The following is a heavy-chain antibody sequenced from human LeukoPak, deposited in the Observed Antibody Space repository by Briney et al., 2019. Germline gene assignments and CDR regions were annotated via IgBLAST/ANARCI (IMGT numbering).Heavy chain of an antibody. CDR1: GFTFDDYA. J-gene: IGHJ4*02. CDR3: VRAAAGTGGYDY. Sequence: GRSLRLSCAASGFTFDDYAMHWVRQAPGKGLEWVSGISWNSGSIGYADSVKGRFTISRDNAKNSLYLQMNSLRAEDTALYYCVRAAAGTGGYDYWGQGTPVTVSS. D-gene: IGHD6-13*01. CDR2: ISWNSGSI. V-gene: IGHV3-9*01.